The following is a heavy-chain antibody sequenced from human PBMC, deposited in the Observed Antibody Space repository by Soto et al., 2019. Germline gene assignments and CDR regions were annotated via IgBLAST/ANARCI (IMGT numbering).Heavy chain of an antibody. CDR1: GFTFNSYT. Sequence: GGSLRLSCEASGFTFNSYTMHWVRQAPGKGLEWVAVISSDGSDKDYADSVKGRFAVSRDNSKNTLDLQVNSLRVEDTAVYYCARDSTGFYDSSGYLFDHWGQGVLVTVSS. CDR3: ARDSTGFYDSSGYLFDH. D-gene: IGHD3-22*01. CDR2: ISSDGSDK. J-gene: IGHJ4*01. V-gene: IGHV3-30*09.